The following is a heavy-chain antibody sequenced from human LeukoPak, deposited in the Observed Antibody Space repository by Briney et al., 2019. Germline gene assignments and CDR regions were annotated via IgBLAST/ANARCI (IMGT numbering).Heavy chain of an antibody. Sequence: GGSLRLSCAASGFTVSSNYMSWVRQAPGKGLEWVSIIYSGGSTNYADSVKGRFTISRDNSKNTLYLQMNSLRAEDTAVYYCASGSGSYRTPYYYMDVWGKGTTVTVSS. V-gene: IGHV3-53*01. CDR2: IYSGGST. J-gene: IGHJ6*03. CDR1: GFTVSSNY. CDR3: ASGSGSYRTPYYYMDV. D-gene: IGHD3-10*01.